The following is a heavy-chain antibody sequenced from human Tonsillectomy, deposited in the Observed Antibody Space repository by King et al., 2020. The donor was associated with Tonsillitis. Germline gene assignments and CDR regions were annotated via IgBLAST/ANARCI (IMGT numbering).Heavy chain of an antibody. Sequence: VQLVESGGGLVKPGGSLRLSCAASGFTFSSYSMNWVRQAPGKGLEWVSCISSSSYIYYADSVKGRFTISRDNAKNSLYLQMNSLRAEDTAIYYCAREYYDFWTVSGAFDIWGQGTMVTVSS. CDR3: AREYYDFWTVSGAFDI. J-gene: IGHJ3*02. CDR2: ISSSSYI. CDR1: GFTFSSYS. D-gene: IGHD3/OR15-3a*01. V-gene: IGHV3-21*01.